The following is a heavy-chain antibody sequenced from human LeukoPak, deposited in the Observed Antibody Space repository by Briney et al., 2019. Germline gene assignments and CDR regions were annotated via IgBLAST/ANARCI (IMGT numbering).Heavy chain of an antibody. CDR3: ARSCRARYYDSSGYYDPFDY. CDR2: ISAYNGNT. D-gene: IGHD3-22*01. CDR1: GYTFTSYG. V-gene: IGHV1-18*01. Sequence: ASVKVSFKASGYTFTSYGISRVRQAPGQGLEWMGWISAYNGNTNYAQKLQGRVTMTTDTSTSTAYMELRSLRSDDTAVYYCARSCRARYYDSSGYYDPFDYWGQGTLVTVSS. J-gene: IGHJ4*02.